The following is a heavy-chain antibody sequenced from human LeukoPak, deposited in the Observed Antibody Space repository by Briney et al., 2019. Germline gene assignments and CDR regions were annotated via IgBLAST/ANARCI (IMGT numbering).Heavy chain of an antibody. V-gene: IGHV3-23*01. D-gene: IGHD2-15*01. J-gene: IGHJ4*02. CDR1: GFTFSSYA. Sequence: GGSLRLSCAASGFTFSSYAMSWVRQAPGKGLEWVSAISGSGGSTYYADSVKGRFTISRDNSKNTLYLQMNSLRAEDTAVYYCARVGGGPLRVASPFDYWGQGTLVTVSS. CDR2: ISGSGGST. CDR3: ARVGGGPLRVASPFDY.